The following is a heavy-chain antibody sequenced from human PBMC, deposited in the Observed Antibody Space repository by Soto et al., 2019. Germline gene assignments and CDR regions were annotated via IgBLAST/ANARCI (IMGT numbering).Heavy chain of an antibody. J-gene: IGHJ4*02. V-gene: IGHV3-30-3*01. D-gene: IGHD3-22*01. Sequence: LRLSCAASGFTFSSYAMHWVRQAPGKGLEWVAVISYDGSNKYYADSVKGRFTISRDNSKNTLYLQMNSLRAEDTAVYYCARDGSQDYDSSGTFDYWGQGTLVTVSS. CDR2: ISYDGSNK. CDR1: GFTFSSYA. CDR3: ARDGSQDYDSSGTFDY.